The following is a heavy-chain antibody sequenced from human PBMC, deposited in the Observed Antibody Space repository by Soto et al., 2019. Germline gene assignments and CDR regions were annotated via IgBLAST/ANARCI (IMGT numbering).Heavy chain of an antibody. D-gene: IGHD3-9*01. CDR1: GFTFDDYA. V-gene: IGHV3-9*01. CDR3: AKDASDILTGPPYFDY. Sequence: GGSLRLSCAASGFTFDDYAMHWVRQAPGKGLEWVSGISWNSGSIGYADSVKGRFTISRDNAKNSLYLQMNSLRAEDTALYYCAKDASDILTGPPYFDYWGQGTLVTVSS. J-gene: IGHJ4*02. CDR2: ISWNSGSI.